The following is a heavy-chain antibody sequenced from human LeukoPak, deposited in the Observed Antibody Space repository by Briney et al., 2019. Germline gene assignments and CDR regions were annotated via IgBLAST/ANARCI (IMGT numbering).Heavy chain of an antibody. Sequence: GGSLRLSCAAPGFMFHDYAIHWVRQAPGKGLEWVSLISGDGGSTFYADSVKGRFTISRDNSKNSLYLQMNSLRSDDTALYYCARESESSGWYDYWGQGALVTVSS. V-gene: IGHV3-43*02. CDR1: GFMFHDYA. CDR3: ARESESSGWYDY. D-gene: IGHD6-19*01. J-gene: IGHJ4*02. CDR2: ISGDGGST.